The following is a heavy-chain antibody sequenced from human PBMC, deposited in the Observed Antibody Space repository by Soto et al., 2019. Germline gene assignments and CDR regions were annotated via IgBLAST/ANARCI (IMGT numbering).Heavy chain of an antibody. CDR2: IYDNGNT. D-gene: IGHD3-3*01. V-gene: IGHV4-30-2*01. CDR1: GGSITRGGYS. J-gene: IGHJ6*02. CDR3: ARWSPLYGMDV. Sequence: QLQLQESGSGLVKPSQTLSLMCDVSGGSITRGGYSWSWIRQLPGKGLEWLGYIYDNGNTYYNASLKSRVTISVDRSKNQFSVNLTSVTAADTAVYYCARWSPLYGMDVWGQGATVTVSS.